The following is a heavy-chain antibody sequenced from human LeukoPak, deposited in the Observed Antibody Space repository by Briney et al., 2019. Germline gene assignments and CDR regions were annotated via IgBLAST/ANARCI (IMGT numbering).Heavy chain of an antibody. J-gene: IGHJ4*02. Sequence: SETLSLTCTVSGGSISSYYWSWIRQPPGKGLEWIGYIYYSGNTNYNPSLKSRVTMSVDTSKNQFSLKLSSVTAADTAVYYCARRPAARLTFDYWGQGTLVTVSS. CDR1: GGSISSYY. D-gene: IGHD2-2*01. V-gene: IGHV4-59*01. CDR3: ARRPAARLTFDY. CDR2: IYYSGNT.